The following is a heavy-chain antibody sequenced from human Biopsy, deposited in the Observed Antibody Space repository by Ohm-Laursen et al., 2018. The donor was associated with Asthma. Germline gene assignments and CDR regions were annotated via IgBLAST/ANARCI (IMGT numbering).Heavy chain of an antibody. CDR1: GGSMTPTSHY. CDR3: ARRITIFGVVQKDHGMDA. CDR2: ISYGGKT. D-gene: IGHD3-3*01. Sequence: SETLSLTCAVSGGSMTPTSHYWDWIRQAPGKGLEWIGYISYGGKTSYNPSLKNRVTISRDTWKNQFSLRLPSVTAADTAVYFCARRITIFGVVQKDHGMDAWGQGTTVSVSS. J-gene: IGHJ6*02. V-gene: IGHV4-39*01.